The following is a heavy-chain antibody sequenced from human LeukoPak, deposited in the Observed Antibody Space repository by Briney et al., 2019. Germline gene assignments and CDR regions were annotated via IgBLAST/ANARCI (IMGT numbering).Heavy chain of an antibody. J-gene: IGHJ3*02. CDR3: ARDPLVVGRAFDI. CDR1: GYTFTSYG. Sequence: SVKVSCKASGYTFTSYGISWVRQAPGQGLEWMGRIIPILGIANYAQKFQGRVTITADKSTSTAYMELSSLRSEDTAVYYCARDPLVVGRAFDIWGQGTMVTVSS. V-gene: IGHV1-69*04. D-gene: IGHD2-2*01. CDR2: IIPILGIA.